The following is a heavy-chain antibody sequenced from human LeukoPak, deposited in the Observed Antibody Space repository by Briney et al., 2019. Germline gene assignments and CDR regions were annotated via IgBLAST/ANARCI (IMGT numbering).Heavy chain of an antibody. V-gene: IGHV3-33*06. CDR3: AKDVQRGFDYSNSLGH. J-gene: IGHJ4*02. Sequence: GTSLRLSCEASGFTFSHFGMHWVRQAPGKGLEWVAVIWSDATNEYYADSVKGRFTISRDNFKKTVSLQMNSLRAEDTAVYYCAKDVQRGFDYSNSLGHWGQGSLVTVSS. D-gene: IGHD4-11*01. CDR1: GFTFSHFG. CDR2: IWSDATNE.